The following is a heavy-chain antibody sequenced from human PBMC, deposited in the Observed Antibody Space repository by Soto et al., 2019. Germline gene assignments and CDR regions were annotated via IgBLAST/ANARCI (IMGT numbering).Heavy chain of an antibody. Sequence: SETLSLTCAVYGGSFSGYYWSWIRQPPGKGLEWIGEINHSGSTNYNPSLKSRVTISVDTSKNQFSLKLSSVTAADTAVYYCARGIYCSGGRCYISTFDIWGQGTMVTVSS. CDR1: GGSFSGYY. CDR2: INHSGST. V-gene: IGHV4-34*01. CDR3: ARGIYCSGGRCYISTFDI. J-gene: IGHJ3*02. D-gene: IGHD2-15*01.